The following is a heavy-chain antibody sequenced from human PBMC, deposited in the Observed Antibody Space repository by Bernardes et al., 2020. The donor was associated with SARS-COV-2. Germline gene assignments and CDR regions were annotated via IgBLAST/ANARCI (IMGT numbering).Heavy chain of an antibody. Sequence: GGSLRLSCAGSGFTFNRYAMSWVRQAPGKGLEWVSGISGRGRTTYYADSVKGRFIIFRDNSKNTLYLQMNSLRVDDTAVYYCAKDPPAETHPGYYFENWGQGTLLTVSS. D-gene: IGHD2-2*03. CDR1: GFTFNRYA. CDR2: ISGRGRTT. V-gene: IGHV3-23*01. J-gene: IGHJ4*02. CDR3: AKDPPAETHPGYYFEN.